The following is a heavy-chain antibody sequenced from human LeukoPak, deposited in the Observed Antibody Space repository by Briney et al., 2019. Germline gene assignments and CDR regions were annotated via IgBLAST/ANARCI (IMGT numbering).Heavy chain of an antibody. Sequence: SETLSLTCAVYGGSFRGSYWSWIREPPGKGLEWIGEINHSGGTNYNPSLKSRVTISVDTSKNQFSLKLTSVTAADTAVYYCARARYYDSSDYYSYYFDYWGQGTLVSVSS. CDR1: GGSFRGSY. CDR3: ARARYYDSSDYYSYYFDY. V-gene: IGHV4-34*01. CDR2: INHSGGT. J-gene: IGHJ4*02. D-gene: IGHD3-22*01.